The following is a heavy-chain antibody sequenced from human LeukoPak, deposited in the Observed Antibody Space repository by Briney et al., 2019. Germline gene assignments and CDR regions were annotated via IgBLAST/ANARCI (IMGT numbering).Heavy chain of an antibody. V-gene: IGHV4-59*08. CDR2: IYYSGST. J-gene: IGHJ5*02. D-gene: IGHD3-16*01. CDR1: GGSISSYY. Sequence: SETLSLTCTVSGGSISSYYWSWIRQPPGKGLEWIGYIYYSGSTNYNPSLKSRVTISVDTSKNQFSLKLSSVTAADTAVYYWALQGEVVRWFDPWGQGTLVTVSS. CDR3: ALQGEVVRWFDP.